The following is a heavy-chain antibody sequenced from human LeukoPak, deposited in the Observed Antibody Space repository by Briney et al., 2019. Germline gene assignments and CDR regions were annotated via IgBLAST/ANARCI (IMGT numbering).Heavy chain of an antibody. V-gene: IGHV1-69*13. J-gene: IGHJ5*02. CDR3: ARDLLLEDTAMENWFAP. CDR2: IIPIFGTA. CDR1: GGTFSSYA. D-gene: IGHD5-18*01. Sequence: SVKVSCKASGGTFSSYAISWVRQAPGQGVEWMGGIIPIFGTANYAQKFQGRVTITADESTTTASLEMSSLRSEDTAVYYCARDLLLEDTAMENWFAPWGQGTLVTVPS.